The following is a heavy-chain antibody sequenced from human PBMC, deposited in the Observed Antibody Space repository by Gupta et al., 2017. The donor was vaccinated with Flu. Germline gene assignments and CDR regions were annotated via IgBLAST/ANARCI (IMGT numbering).Heavy chain of an antibody. CDR2: ISGSGGNT. V-gene: IGHV3-23*01. CDR1: GFAFGSYA. Sequence: EEQLLQSGGGLVQPGGSLRLSCAASGFAFGSYAMNWVRQAPGKGMEWVSSISGSGGNTYYADSVKGRFTLSRDNSKKKLYLQMNSLRAEDTAVAVCEKAAPGKGGCEPWGQGTLVAVSS. J-gene: IGHJ5*02. D-gene: IGHD6-13*01. CDR3: EKAAPGKGGCEP.